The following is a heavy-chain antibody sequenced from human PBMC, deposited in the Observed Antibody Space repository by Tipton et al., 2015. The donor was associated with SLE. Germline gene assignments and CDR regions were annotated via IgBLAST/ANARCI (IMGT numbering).Heavy chain of an antibody. J-gene: IGHJ4*02. CDR2: INPINGGT. CDR3: ARDLSDLRQQVDFGLGYYFDS. D-gene: IGHD6-13*01. CDR1: GYSFTDYY. Sequence: QVQLVQSGAEVKEPGASVKVSCKASGYSFTDYYLHWVRQAPGQGPEWLGRINPINGGTNSAQKFQGRVTMTRDTSLTTGYMELSGLRSDDTAVYYCARDLSDLRQQVDFGLGYYFDSWGRGSLVTVSS. V-gene: IGHV1-2*06.